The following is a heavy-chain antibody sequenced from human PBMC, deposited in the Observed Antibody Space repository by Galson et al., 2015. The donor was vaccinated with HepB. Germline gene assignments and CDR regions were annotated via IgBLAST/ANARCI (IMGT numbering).Heavy chain of an antibody. CDR3: ARREGYCSSTSCYWAREDAFDI. D-gene: IGHD2-2*01. CDR2: ISSSGSTI. CDR1: GFTFSDYY. Sequence: SLRLSCAASGFTFSDYYMSWIRQAPGKGLEWVSYISSSGSTIYYADSVKGRFTISRDNAKNSLYLQMNSLRAEDTAVYYCARREGYCSSTSCYWAREDAFDIWGQGTMVTVSS. V-gene: IGHV3-11*01. J-gene: IGHJ3*02.